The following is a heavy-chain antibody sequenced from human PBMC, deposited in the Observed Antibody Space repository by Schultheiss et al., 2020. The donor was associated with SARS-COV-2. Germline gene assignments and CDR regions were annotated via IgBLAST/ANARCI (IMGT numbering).Heavy chain of an antibody. Sequence: SQTLSLTCAVYGGSFSGYYWSWIRQPAGKGLEWIGRIYTSGSTNYNPSLKSRVTMSVDTSKNQFSLKLSSVTAADTAVYYCAREWWELQSTYYGMDVWGQGTTVTVSS. V-gene: IGHV4-4*07. J-gene: IGHJ6*02. CDR1: GGSFSGYY. CDR2: IYTSGST. D-gene: IGHD1-26*01. CDR3: AREWWELQSTYYGMDV.